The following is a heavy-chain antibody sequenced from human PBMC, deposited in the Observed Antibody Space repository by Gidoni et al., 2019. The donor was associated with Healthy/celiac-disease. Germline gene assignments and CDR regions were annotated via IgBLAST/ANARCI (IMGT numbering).Heavy chain of an antibody. CDR2: IYTSGST. CDR3: ARSPYHYYDSSGYLDY. J-gene: IGHJ4*02. D-gene: IGHD3-22*01. V-gene: IGHV4-61*02. CDR1: GGSISRGSYY. Sequence: QVQLQESGPGLVKPSQTLSLTCTVSGGSISRGSYYWSWIRQPAGKGLEWIGRIYTSGSTNYNPALKSRVTISVDTSKNQFSLKLSSVTAADTAVYYCARSPYHYYDSSGYLDYWGQGTLVTVSS.